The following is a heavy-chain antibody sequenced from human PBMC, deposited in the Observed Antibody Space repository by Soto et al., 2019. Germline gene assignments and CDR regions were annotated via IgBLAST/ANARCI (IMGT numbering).Heavy chain of an antibody. CDR1: GGSISSRTFW. CDR3: ARHPRDDYNYGGSGIFDY. D-gene: IGHD4-4*01. J-gene: IGHJ4*02. CDR2: MYYSGSS. Sequence: SETLSLTCSVSGGSISSRTFWWAWIRQPPGKGLEWVGDMYYSGSSYSSPSLKSRVTLSVDTSKNQLSLKLNSVTAADTAVYYCARHPRDDYNYGGSGIFDYWGQGTLVTVSS. V-gene: IGHV4-39*01.